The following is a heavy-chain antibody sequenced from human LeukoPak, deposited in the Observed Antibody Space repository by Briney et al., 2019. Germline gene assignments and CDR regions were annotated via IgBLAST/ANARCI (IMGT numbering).Heavy chain of an antibody. Sequence: SETLSLTCTVSGGSISSYYWSWIRQPPGKALEWIGYSYYSGSPNYNPSLKSRVTISVDTSKNQFSLKLSSVTAADTAVYYCARHRGWYCSGGSCFPEYFQRWGQGTLVTVSS. J-gene: IGHJ1*01. CDR1: GGSISSYY. D-gene: IGHD2-15*01. CDR3: ARHRGWYCSGGSCFPEYFQR. V-gene: IGHV4-59*08. CDR2: SYYSGSP.